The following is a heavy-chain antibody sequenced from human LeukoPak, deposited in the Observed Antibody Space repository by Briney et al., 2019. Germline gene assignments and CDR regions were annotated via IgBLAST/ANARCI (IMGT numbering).Heavy chain of an antibody. D-gene: IGHD3-16*02. CDR2: IKSKTDGGTT. CDR3: TTVKHPQYDYVWGSYRYDAFDI. V-gene: IGHV3-15*01. Sequence: PGGSLRLSCAASGFTFSNAWMSWVRQAPGKGLEWVGRIKSKTDGGTTDYAAPVKGRFTISRDDSKNTLYLQMNSLKTEDTAVYHCTTVKHPQYDYVWGSYRYDAFDIWGQGTMVTVSS. CDR1: GFTFSNAW. J-gene: IGHJ3*02.